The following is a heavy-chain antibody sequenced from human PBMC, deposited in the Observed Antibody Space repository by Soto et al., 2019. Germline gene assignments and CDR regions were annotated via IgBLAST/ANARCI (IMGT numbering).Heavy chain of an antibody. CDR3: ARDKYSSSWYEGEDY. CDR2: IIPILGIA. CDR1: GGTFSSYT. D-gene: IGHD6-13*01. V-gene: IGHV1-69*08. Sequence: QVQLVQSGAEVKKPGSSVKVSCKASGGTFSSYTISWVRQAPGQGLEWMGRIIPILGIANYAQKFQGRVTITADKSTSTAYMELSSLRSEDTAVYYCARDKYSSSWYEGEDYWGQGTLVTVSS. J-gene: IGHJ4*02.